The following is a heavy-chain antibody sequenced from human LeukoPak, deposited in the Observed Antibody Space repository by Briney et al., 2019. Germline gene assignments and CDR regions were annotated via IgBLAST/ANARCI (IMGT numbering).Heavy chain of an antibody. J-gene: IGHJ4*02. CDR1: GFTFSSYA. CDR2: ISYDGSNK. Sequence: QTGGSLRLSCAASGFTFSSYAMHWVRQAPGKGLEWVAVISYDGSNKYYADSVKGRFTISRDNSKNTLYLQMNSLRAEDTAVYYCARDLSGYYGSGSYCFDYWGQGTLVTVSS. CDR3: ARDLSGYYGSGSYCFDY. D-gene: IGHD3-10*01. V-gene: IGHV3-30-3*01.